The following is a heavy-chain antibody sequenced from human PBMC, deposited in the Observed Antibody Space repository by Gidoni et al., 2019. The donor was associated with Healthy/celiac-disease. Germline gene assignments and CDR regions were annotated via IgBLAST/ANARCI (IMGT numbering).Heavy chain of an antibody. D-gene: IGHD6-19*01. CDR3: ARDSSSGGGNYYGMDV. CDR2: IIPIFGTA. CDR1: GGTFSSYA. J-gene: IGHJ6*02. V-gene: IGHV1-69*01. Sequence: QVQLVQSGAEVKKPGSSVKVYCKASGGTFSSYAISWVRQAPGQGLEWMGGIIPIFGTANYAQKFQGRVTITADESTSTAYMELSSLRSEDTAVYYCARDSSSGGGNYYGMDVWGQGTTVTVSS.